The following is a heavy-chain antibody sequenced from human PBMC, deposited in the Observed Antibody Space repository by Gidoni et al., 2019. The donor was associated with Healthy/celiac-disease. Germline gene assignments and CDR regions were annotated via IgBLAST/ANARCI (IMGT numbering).Heavy chain of an antibody. Sequence: QVQLVQSGAEVKKPGSSVKVSCKASGGTLSSYSISWWRQARGQGREWRGGFNPIFGTANCAEKVQGRVTMTADESTSTDYMEMSSLRSDNTAGDYCAVGFIAAKKGRYYGMDVWGQRTTVTVSS. CDR3: AVGFIAAKKGRYYGMDV. D-gene: IGHD6-13*01. CDR2: FNPIFGTA. CDR1: GGTLSSYS. J-gene: IGHJ6*02. V-gene: IGHV1-69*01.